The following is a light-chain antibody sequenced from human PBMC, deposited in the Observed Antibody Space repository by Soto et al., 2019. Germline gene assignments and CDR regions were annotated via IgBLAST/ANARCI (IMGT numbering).Light chain of an antibody. CDR2: RAS. CDR1: QDIHNR. V-gene: IGKV1D-16*01. CDR3: QQYDDYQLT. J-gene: IGKJ4*01. Sequence: DIHITQSPSSLSASVGDRVIITCRASQDIHNRLGWFQQKPEKARKSLIYRASNLQSGVPSRFIGSGSGTEFTLTINKLQPEDFATYFCQQYDDYQLTFGGGTKV.